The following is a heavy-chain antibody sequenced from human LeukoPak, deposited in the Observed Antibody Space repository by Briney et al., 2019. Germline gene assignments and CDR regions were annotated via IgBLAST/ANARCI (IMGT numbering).Heavy chain of an antibody. CDR2: VSGYNSNT. CDR1: GYTFTTYG. Sequence: ASVKVSCKAAGYTFTTYGVSWVRQAPGQGLEWMGRVSGYNSNTKNAQKFQGRVTLTTDTSTSTAYMELRSLRSDDTAVYYCARDLTYYYGSGRESITWGGMDVWGQGTTVTVSS. J-gene: IGHJ6*02. CDR3: ARDLTYYYGSGRESITWGGMDV. V-gene: IGHV1-18*01. D-gene: IGHD3-10*01.